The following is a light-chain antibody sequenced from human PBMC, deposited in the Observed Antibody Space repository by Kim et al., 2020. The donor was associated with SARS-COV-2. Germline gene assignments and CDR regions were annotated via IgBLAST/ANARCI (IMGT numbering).Light chain of an antibody. V-gene: IGLV6-57*02. CDR3: QSYNRSNVV. J-gene: IGLJ2*01. CDR1: SGSMDDKY. Sequence: SCTGSSGSMDDKYVQWYQQRPGGGPPAVFYEDDQRPSGVSDRFSGSIDNSSNSASLTISGLKTEDEADYYCQSYNRSNVVFGGGTQRTVL. CDR2: EDD.